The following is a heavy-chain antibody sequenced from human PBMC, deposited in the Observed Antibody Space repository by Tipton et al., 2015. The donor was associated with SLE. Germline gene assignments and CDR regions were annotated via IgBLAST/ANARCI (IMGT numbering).Heavy chain of an antibody. D-gene: IGHD3-3*01. J-gene: IGHJ4*02. CDR2: IYYSGST. CDR3: ARGWDSDFWSGYADY. Sequence: TLSLTCTVSGGSISSYYWSWIRQPPWKGLEWIGYIYYSGSTNYNPSLKSRVTISVDTSKNQFSLKLRSVTAAGTAVYYCARGWDSDFWSGYADYWGQGTLVTVSS. CDR1: GGSISSYY. V-gene: IGHV4-59*12.